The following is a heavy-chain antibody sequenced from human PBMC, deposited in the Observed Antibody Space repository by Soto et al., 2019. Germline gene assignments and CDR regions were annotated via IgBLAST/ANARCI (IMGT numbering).Heavy chain of an antibody. Sequence: QVQLQESGPGLVRPSQTLSLTCTVSGGSISSDHYHWTWIRQTPGKGLEWIGYIHYSGSVYYNPSLQSRVTMSVDTSKNLFSLKLSSVTAADTAVYFCVRKDDGGDRDYYGLDVWGQGTTVTVSS. V-gene: IGHV4-30-4*01. CDR3: VRKDDGGDRDYYGLDV. D-gene: IGHD4-17*01. J-gene: IGHJ6*02. CDR2: IHYSGSV. CDR1: GGSISSDHYH.